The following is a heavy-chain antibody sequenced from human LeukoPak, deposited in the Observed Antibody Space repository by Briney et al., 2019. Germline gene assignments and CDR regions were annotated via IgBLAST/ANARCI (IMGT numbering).Heavy chain of an antibody. CDR1: GFTFDDYG. D-gene: IGHD5-18*01. J-gene: IGHJ6*03. CDR2: INWNGGST. CDR3: ARGKIQYYYYYMDV. V-gene: IGHV3-20*01. Sequence: PGGSLRLSCAASGFTFDDYGMSWVRQAPGKGLEWVSGINWNGGSTGYADSVKGRFTISRDNAKNSLYLQMNSLRAEDTALYHCARGKIQYYYYYMDVWGKGTTVTVSS.